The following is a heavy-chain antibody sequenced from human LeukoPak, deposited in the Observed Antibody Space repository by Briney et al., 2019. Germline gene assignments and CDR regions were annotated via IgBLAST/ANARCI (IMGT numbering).Heavy chain of an antibody. CDR3: AKSYGSGTFYNEGLYFDQ. J-gene: IGHJ4*02. CDR1: GFTFSSFG. Sequence: GGTLRLSCAASGFTFSSFGMSWVRQAPGKGLEWVSGISGSGTTTNYADSVKGRFTISRDQSKNTLHLQMDSLRDEDSAVYFCAKSYGSGTFYNEGLYFDQWGRGTLVTVSS. V-gene: IGHV3-23*01. D-gene: IGHD3-10*01. CDR2: ISGSGTTT.